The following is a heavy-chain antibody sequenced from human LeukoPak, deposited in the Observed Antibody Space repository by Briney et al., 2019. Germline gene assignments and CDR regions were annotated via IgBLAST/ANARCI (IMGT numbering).Heavy chain of an antibody. Sequence: ASVKVSCKTSGYSFTDYYIHWVRQAPGQGLEWMGWINTKSGRTSSARKFQGRVTMTRDPSITTVYMDMAWLTSDDTAIYFCARADFIDAGPYFIGPWGQGPLVTVSS. V-gene: IGHV1-2*02. CDR3: ARADFIDAGPYFIGP. D-gene: IGHD3-3*01. J-gene: IGHJ5*02. CDR2: INTKSGRT. CDR1: GYSFTDYY.